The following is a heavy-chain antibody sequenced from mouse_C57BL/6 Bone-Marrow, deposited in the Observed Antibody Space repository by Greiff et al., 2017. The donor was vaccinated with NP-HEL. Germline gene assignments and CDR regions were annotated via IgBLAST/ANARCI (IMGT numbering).Heavy chain of an antibody. CDR3: ARSLPYGYDGAWFAY. CDR1: GYTFTDYY. J-gene: IGHJ3*01. V-gene: IGHV1-19*01. Sequence: EVQLQQSGPVLVKPGASVKMSCKASGYTFTDYYMNWVKQSHGKSLEWIGVINPYNGGTSYNQKFKGKATLTVDKSSSTAYMELNSLTSEDSAVYYCARSLPYGYDGAWFAYWGQGTLVTVSA. D-gene: IGHD2-2*01. CDR2: INPYNGGT.